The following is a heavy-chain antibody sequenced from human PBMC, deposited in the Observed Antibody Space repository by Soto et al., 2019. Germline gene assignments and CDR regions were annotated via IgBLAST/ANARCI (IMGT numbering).Heavy chain of an antibody. Sequence: ASVKVSCKASGYTFTSYAMHWVRQAPGQRLEWMGWINAGNGNTKYSQKFQGRVTITRDTSASTAYMELSSLRSEDTAVYYCAIEGRSGITMVRGAIGAFHIWGQGTMVTVSS. CDR3: AIEGRSGITMVRGAIGAFHI. CDR1: GYTFTSYA. J-gene: IGHJ3*02. V-gene: IGHV1-3*01. D-gene: IGHD3-10*01. CDR2: INAGNGNT.